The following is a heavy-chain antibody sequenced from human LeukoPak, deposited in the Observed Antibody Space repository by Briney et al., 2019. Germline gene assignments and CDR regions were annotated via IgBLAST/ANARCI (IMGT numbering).Heavy chain of an antibody. V-gene: IGHV1-18*01. CDR2: ISAYNGNT. CDR3: ARDLGVVVPAAIDY. D-gene: IGHD2-2*01. J-gene: IGHJ4*02. CDR1: GYTFTSYG. Sequence: GASVKVSCKASGYTFTSYGISWVRQAPGQGLEWMGWISAYNGNTNYAQKLQGRVTMTTDTSTSTAYMELRSLGSDDTAVYYCARDLGVVVPAAIDYWGQGTLVTVSS.